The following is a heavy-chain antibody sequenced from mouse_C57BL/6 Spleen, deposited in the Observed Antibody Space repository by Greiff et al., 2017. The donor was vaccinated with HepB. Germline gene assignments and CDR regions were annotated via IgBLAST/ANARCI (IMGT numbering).Heavy chain of an antibody. V-gene: IGHV1-64*01. D-gene: IGHD1-1*01. Sequence: QVQLQQPGAELVKPGASVKLSCKASGYTFTSYWMHWVKQRPGQGLEWIGMIHPNSGSTNYNEKFKSKATLTVDKSSSTAYMQRSSLTSEDSAVYYCASVTTVVAQYYFDYWGQGTTLTVSS. CDR2: IHPNSGST. CDR1: GYTFTSYW. J-gene: IGHJ2*01. CDR3: ASVTTVVAQYYFDY.